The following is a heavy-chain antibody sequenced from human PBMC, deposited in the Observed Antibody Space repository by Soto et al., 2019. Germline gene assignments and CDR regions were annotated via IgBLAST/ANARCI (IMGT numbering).Heavy chain of an antibody. CDR1: GFTFSSYW. CDR2: IKQDGSEK. J-gene: IGHJ3*02. Sequence: GGSLRLSCAASGFTFSSYWMSWVRQAPGKGLEWVANIKQDGSEKYYVDSVKGRFTITMDTSKNQVVLTMTNMDPVDTATYYCAHKQSRQSGFDIWGQGTMVTVSS. V-gene: IGHV3-7*03. CDR3: AHKQSRQSGFDI. D-gene: IGHD3-3*01.